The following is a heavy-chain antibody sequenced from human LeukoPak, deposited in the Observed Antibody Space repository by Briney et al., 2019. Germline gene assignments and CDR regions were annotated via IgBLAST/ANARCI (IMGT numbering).Heavy chain of an antibody. V-gene: IGHV4-34*01. J-gene: IGHJ4*02. CDR1: GGSFSGYY. CDR3: ARLDYNFGTS. Sequence: SETLSLTCAVYGGSFSGYYWSWIRQPPGKGLEWIGEINHSGSTNYNPSLKSRVTISVDTSKNQFSLNLTSVTAADTSLYFCARLDYNFGTSWGQGVLVTVSP. CDR2: INHSGST. D-gene: IGHD1-1*01.